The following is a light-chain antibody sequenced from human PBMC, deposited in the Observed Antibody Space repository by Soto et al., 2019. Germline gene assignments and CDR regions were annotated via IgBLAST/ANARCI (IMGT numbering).Light chain of an antibody. V-gene: IGLV2-14*03. CDR1: SSDVGGYKY. CDR2: DVN. CDR3: NSYTSSSTLV. Sequence: QSALTQPASVSGSPGQSITISCTGTSSDVGGYKYVSWYQQHPGKAPKLMIYDVNNRPSGVSNRFSGSKSGNTASLTISGLQAEDEADYYCNSYTSSSTLVFGGGTKLTVL. J-gene: IGLJ2*01.